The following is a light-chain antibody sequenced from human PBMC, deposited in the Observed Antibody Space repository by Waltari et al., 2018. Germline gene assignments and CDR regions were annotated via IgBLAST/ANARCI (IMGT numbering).Light chain of an antibody. Sequence: EIVLTQSPGTLSLSTGARATLSCRTSQSVSRALAWYQQKPGQAPRLLIYGIFNRATGIPDRFSGSGSGTDFSLTISRLEPEDFAVYYCQHYVMLPVTFGQGTRVEVK. CDR1: QSVSRA. CDR2: GIF. J-gene: IGKJ1*01. V-gene: IGKV3-20*01. CDR3: QHYVMLPVT.